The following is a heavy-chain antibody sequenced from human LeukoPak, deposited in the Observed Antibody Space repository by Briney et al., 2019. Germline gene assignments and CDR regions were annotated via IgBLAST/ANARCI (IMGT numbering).Heavy chain of an antibody. D-gene: IGHD1-26*01. CDR1: GGSFSGYY. Sequence: SETLSLTCAVYGGSFSGYYWSRIRQPPGKGLEWIGEINHSGSTNYNPSLKSRVTISVDTSKNQFSLKLSSVTAADTAVYYCARGLVGATYYYYYYMDVWGKGTTVTVSS. CDR2: INHSGST. CDR3: ARGLVGATYYYYYYMDV. J-gene: IGHJ6*03. V-gene: IGHV4-34*01.